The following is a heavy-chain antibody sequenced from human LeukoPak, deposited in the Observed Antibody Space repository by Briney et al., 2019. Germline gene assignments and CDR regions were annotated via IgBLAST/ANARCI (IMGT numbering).Heavy chain of an antibody. CDR1: GYTFTGYY. J-gene: IGHJ2*01. CDR2: INPNSGGT. D-gene: IGHD6-13*01. CDR3: ARGGAAPEGYWFFDL. Sequence: GASVKVSCKASGYTFTGYYMHWVRQAPGQGLEWMGWINPNSGGTNYAQKFQGRVTMTRDTSISTAYMGLSRLRSDDTAVYYCARGGAAPEGYWFFDLWGRGTLVTVSS. V-gene: IGHV1-2*02.